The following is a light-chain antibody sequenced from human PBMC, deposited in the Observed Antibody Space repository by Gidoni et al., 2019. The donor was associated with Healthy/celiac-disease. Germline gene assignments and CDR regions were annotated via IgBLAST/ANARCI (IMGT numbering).Light chain of an antibody. CDR1: QDISNY. CDR2: DAS. J-gene: IGKJ4*01. Sequence: DLQMTPAPSSLSASVRDRVTITCQASQDISNYLNWYQQKPGKAPKLLIYDASNLETGVPSRFSGSGSGTDFTFTISSLQPEDIATYYCQQYDNLPLTFGGGTKVEIK. V-gene: IGKV1-33*01. CDR3: QQYDNLPLT.